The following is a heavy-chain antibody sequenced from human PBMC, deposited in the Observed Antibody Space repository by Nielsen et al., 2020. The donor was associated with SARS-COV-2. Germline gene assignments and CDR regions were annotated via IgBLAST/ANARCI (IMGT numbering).Heavy chain of an antibody. J-gene: IGHJ4*02. CDR1: GFTFNIYA. CDR3: ARVSGRDY. Sequence: GESLKISCAASGFTFNIYAMAWVRRAPGRGLEWVSGTSASGASTYYADSVKGRFSISRDNSRNTLYLQMNSLRDEDTAVYYCARVSGRDYWGQGTLVTVSS. V-gene: IGHV3-23*01. CDR2: TSASGAST. D-gene: IGHD1-1*01.